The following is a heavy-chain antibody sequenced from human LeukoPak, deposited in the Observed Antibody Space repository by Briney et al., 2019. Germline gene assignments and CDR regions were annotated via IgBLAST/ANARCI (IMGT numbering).Heavy chain of an antibody. V-gene: IGHV3-66*01. J-gene: IGHJ4*02. Sequence: GGSLXLSCAASGFTFSSNYMSWVRQAPGKGLEWVSVIYSGGSTYYSDSVKGRFTISRDNSKNTLYLQMNSLRAEDTAVYYCAKDLAGSGSYSFDYWGQGTLVTVSS. CDR1: GFTFSSNY. D-gene: IGHD1-26*01. CDR2: IYSGGST. CDR3: AKDLAGSGSYSFDY.